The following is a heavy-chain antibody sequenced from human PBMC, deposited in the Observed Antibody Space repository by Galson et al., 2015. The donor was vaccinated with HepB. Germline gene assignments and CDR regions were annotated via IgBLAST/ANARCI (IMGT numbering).Heavy chain of an antibody. D-gene: IGHD3-3*01. CDR3: ARAGRFLEWLFTSYYYYMDV. CDR2: INAGNGNT. Sequence: SCKASGYSFRSYALHWVRQAPGQRLEWMGWINAGNGNTKYSQKFQGRITLTRDTSAKIAYMELSSLRSEDAAVYYCARAGRFLEWLFTSYYYYMDVWGGGTTVTVSS. V-gene: IGHV1-3*01. J-gene: IGHJ6*03. CDR1: GYSFRSYA.